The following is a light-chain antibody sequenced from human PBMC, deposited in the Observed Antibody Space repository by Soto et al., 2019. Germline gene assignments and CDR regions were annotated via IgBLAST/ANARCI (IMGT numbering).Light chain of an antibody. CDR1: QTVLYSSNNKNY. CDR2: WAS. CDR3: QQYYSTPFT. Sequence: DILLSKSQHSLAVSLGERGTINCNSSQTVLYSSNNKNYLAWYQQKPGQPPKLLIYWASTRESGVPDRFSGSGSGTDFTLTISSLQAEDVAVYYCQQYYSTPFTFGPGTKVDI. V-gene: IGKV4-1*01. J-gene: IGKJ3*01.